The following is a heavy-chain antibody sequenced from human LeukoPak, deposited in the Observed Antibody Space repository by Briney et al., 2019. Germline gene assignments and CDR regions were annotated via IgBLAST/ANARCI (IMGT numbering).Heavy chain of an antibody. CDR2: IYHSGCS. V-gene: IGHV4-38-2*02. Sequence: SETLSLTCTVSGYSITSGYYWGWIRQSPGKGLAWIGSIYHSGCSYYNPSLKSRVTISVDTSKNHFSLKLTSVTAADTAVYYCAREHYYDSTAYLDWGQGTLVSVSS. CDR1: GYSITSGYY. J-gene: IGHJ4*02. CDR3: AREHYYDSTAYLD. D-gene: IGHD3-22*01.